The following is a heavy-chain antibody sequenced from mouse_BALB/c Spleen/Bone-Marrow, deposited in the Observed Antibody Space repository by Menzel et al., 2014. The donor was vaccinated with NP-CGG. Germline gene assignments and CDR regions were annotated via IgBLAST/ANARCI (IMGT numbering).Heavy chain of an antibody. D-gene: IGHD2-14*01. Sequence: QVQLKQSGAKLVRPGVSVKISCKGSGYTFTDHAMHWVKRSHAKSLEWIGLISGYYGDAIYNQKFKGKATMTVDKSSSTAYMELARLTSEDSAIYYCARSGKVRNAMDYWGQVTSVTVSS. CDR1: GYTFTDHA. J-gene: IGHJ4*01. V-gene: IGHV1S137*01. CDR2: ISGYYGDA. CDR3: ARSGKVRNAMDY.